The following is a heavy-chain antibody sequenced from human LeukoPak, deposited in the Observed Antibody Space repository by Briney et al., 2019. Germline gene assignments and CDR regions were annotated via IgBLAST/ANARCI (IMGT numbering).Heavy chain of an antibody. V-gene: IGHV4-30-4*01. J-gene: IGHJ5*02. CDR2: IYYSGST. Sequence: SETLSLTCTVSGGSISSGDYYWSWIRQPPGTGLEWIGYIYYSGSTYYNPSLKSRVTISVDTSKNQFSLKLSSVTAADTAVYYCARAGITMVRGPSNWFDPWGQGTLVTVSS. CDR3: ARAGITMVRGPSNWFDP. D-gene: IGHD3-10*01. CDR1: GGSISSGDYY.